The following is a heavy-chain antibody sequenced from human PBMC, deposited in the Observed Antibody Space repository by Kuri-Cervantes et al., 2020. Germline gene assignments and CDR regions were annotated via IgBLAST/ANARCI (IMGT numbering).Heavy chain of an antibody. CDR2: IYYSGTT. V-gene: IGHV4-39*07. J-gene: IGHJ5*02. D-gene: IGHD2/OR15-2a*01. Sequence: SETLSLTCTVSGGSISSSSYYWGWIRQPPGKGLEWIGSIYYSGTTYYNPSLKSRVTISVDTSKNQFSLKLSSVTAADTAVYYCARADSKNWFDPWGQGTLVTVSS. CDR1: GGSISSSSYY. CDR3: ARADSKNWFDP.